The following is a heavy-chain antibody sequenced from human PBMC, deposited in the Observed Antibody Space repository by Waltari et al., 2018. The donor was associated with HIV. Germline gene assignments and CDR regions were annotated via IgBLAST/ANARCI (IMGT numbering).Heavy chain of an antibody. D-gene: IGHD3-3*01. CDR1: GYTFTSYD. CDR2: MNPNSGNT. CDR3: ARRRITIFGVVNYGMDV. J-gene: IGHJ6*02. V-gene: IGHV1-8*01. Sequence: QVQLVQSGAEVKKPGASVKVSCKASGYTFTSYDINWVRQATGQGLEWMGWMNPNSGNTGYAQKFQGRVTMTRNTSISTAYMELSSLRSEDTAVYYCARRRITIFGVVNYGMDVWGQGTTVTVSS.